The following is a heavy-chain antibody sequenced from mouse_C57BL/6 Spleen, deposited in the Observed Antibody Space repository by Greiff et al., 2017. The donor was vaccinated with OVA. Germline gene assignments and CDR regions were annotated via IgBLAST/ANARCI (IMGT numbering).Heavy chain of an antibody. CDR2: INPGSGGT. CDR3: AREGLSNYDY. J-gene: IGHJ2*01. CDR1: GYAFTNYL. D-gene: IGHD2-5*01. V-gene: IGHV1-54*01. Sequence: QVQLQQSGAELVRPGPSVKVSCKASGYAFTNYLIEWVKQRPGQGLEWIGVINPGSGGTNYNEKFKGKATLTADKSSSTAYMQLSSLTSEDSAVYFCAREGLSNYDYWGQGTTLTVSS.